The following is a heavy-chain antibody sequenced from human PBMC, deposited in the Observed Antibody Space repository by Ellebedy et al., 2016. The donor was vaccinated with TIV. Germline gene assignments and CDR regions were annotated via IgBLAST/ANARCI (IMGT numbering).Heavy chain of an antibody. Sequence: GESLKISCAASGFTFNSYWMSWVRQAPGKGLEWVANINQDGGRIYYVDSVKGRFTISRDNAKNSVYLRMNTLRVEDTAVYHCVRDGAYGDYSPGYYGMDVWGQGTTVTVSS. CDR1: GFTFNSYW. J-gene: IGHJ6*02. D-gene: IGHD3-22*01. CDR2: INQDGGRI. CDR3: VRDGAYGDYSPGYYGMDV. V-gene: IGHV3-7*03.